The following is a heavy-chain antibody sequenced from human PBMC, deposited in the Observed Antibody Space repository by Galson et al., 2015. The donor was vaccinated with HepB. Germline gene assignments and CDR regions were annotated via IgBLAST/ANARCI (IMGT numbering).Heavy chain of an antibody. V-gene: IGHV3-30-3*01. J-gene: IGHJ4*02. CDR2: ISYDGSNK. CDR1: GLTFSSYA. CDR3: ARHRGATIPTPYFDY. D-gene: IGHD3-3*01. Sequence: SLRLSCAASGLTFSSYAMHWVRQAPGKGLEWVAVISYDGSNKYYADSVKGRFTISRDNSKNTLYLQMNSLRAEDTAVYYCARHRGATIPTPYFDYWGQGALVTVSS.